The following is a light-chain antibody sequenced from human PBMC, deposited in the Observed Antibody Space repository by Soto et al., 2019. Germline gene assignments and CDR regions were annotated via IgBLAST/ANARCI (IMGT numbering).Light chain of an antibody. CDR3: QQYDTSPSYT. J-gene: IGKJ2*01. CDR1: QSVSSSY. V-gene: IGKV3-20*01. Sequence: EIVLTQSPGTLSLSPGERATLSCRASQSVSSSYLAWYQQKPGQAPRLLIYAASSRATGIPDRFSGSGSGTDFTLTISRLEPEDFAVYYCQQYDTSPSYTFAQGTKLEIK. CDR2: AAS.